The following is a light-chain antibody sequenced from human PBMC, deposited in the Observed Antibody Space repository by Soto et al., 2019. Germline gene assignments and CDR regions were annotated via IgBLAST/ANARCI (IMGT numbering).Light chain of an antibody. J-gene: IGKJ1*01. CDR2: KAS. CDR1: QTISSW. Sequence: DSQITQSASTLSGSDGDRVTNTCRASQTISSWLAWYQQKPGKAPKLLIYKASTLKSGVPSRFSGSGSGTEFTLTISSLQPDDFATYYCQHYNSYSEAFGQGSKVDI. CDR3: QHYNSYSEA. V-gene: IGKV1-5*03.